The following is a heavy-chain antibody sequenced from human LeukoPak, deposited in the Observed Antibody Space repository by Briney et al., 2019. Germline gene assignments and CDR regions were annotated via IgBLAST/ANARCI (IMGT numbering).Heavy chain of an antibody. CDR1: GGTFSSYA. CDR2: ILPIFGTA. D-gene: IGHD6-19*01. Sequence: SVKVSCKASGGTFSSYAISWVRQAPGQGLEWMGKILPIFGTANYAQKFQGRVTMTRDTSISTAYMELSRLRSDDTAVYYCATSAVAVYYFDYWGQGTLVTVSS. CDR3: ATSAVAVYYFDY. V-gene: IGHV1-69*05. J-gene: IGHJ4*02.